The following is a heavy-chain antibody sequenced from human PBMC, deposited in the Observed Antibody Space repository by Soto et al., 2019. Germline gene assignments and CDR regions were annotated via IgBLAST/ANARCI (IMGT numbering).Heavy chain of an antibody. CDR2: ISNDGSET. Sequence: GGSLRLSCAASGFTFNSHWMHWVRQVPGNGPVWVARISNDGSETIYADSVEGRFTISRDNAKNTVYLEMNSLRVEDTAVYYCVRDRPHNWFDPWGQGTLVTVSS. CDR3: VRDRPHNWFDP. V-gene: IGHV3-74*01. CDR1: GFTFNSHW. J-gene: IGHJ5*02.